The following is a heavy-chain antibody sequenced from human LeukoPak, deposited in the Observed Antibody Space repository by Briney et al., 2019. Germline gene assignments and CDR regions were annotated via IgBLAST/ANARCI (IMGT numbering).Heavy chain of an antibody. Sequence: SQTLSLTCAVSGDSINSASNSWNWIRQPPGKGLEWIGYTYYSGNSYYNPSLKTPVTISVDTSKNQFSLRLTSVTAADTAVYYCARMRGMITFGGVIVPYYFDYWGQGTLVTVSS. D-gene: IGHD3-16*02. CDR1: GDSINSASNS. V-gene: IGHV4-30-4*07. CDR3: ARMRGMITFGGVIVPYYFDY. CDR2: TYYSGNS. J-gene: IGHJ4*02.